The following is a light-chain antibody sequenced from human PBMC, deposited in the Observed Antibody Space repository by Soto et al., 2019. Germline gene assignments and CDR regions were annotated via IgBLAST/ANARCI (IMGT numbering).Light chain of an antibody. J-gene: IGLJ2*01. CDR2: DVS. CDR1: SGDIGSYNR. Sequence: QSVLTQPASVSGSPGQSITISCTGTSGDIGSYNRVSWYQQHPGKAPKLMIYDVSKRPSGVPDRFSGSKSGNTASLTISGLQAEDEADYYCCSYAGSYTFDVVFGGGTKLTVL. V-gene: IGLV2-11*01. CDR3: CSYAGSYTFDVV.